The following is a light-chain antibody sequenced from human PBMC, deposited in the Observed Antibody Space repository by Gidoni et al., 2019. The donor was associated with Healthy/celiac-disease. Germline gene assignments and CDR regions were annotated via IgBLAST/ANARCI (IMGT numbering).Light chain of an antibody. CDR1: SSDVGGYNY. J-gene: IGLJ2*01. CDR2: DVS. Sequence: QSALTQPASVSGSPGQSITISCTGTSSDVGGYNYVPWYQQHPGKAPELMIYDVSNRPSGVSNRFSGSKSGNTASLTISGPQAEDEADYYCSSYTSSSTVVFGGGTKLTVL. V-gene: IGLV2-14*03. CDR3: SSYTSSSTVV.